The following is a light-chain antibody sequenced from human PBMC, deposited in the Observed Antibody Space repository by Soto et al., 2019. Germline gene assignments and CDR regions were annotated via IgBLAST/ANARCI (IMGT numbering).Light chain of an antibody. CDR3: SSYAGSSVV. CDR2: EVT. Sequence: QSALTQPPSASGSPGQSVTISCTGSSSDVGGYNYVSWYQHHPGKAPKLIIYEVTKRPSGVPDRFSGSKSGNTASLTVSGLQGEDEADYFCSSYAGSSVVFGGGTKVTVL. V-gene: IGLV2-8*01. J-gene: IGLJ2*01. CDR1: SSDVGGYNY.